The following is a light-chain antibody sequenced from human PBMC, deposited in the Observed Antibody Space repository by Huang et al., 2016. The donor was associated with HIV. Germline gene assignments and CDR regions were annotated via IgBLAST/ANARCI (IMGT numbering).Light chain of an antibody. J-gene: IGKJ4*01. CDR2: WAS. V-gene: IGKV4-1*01. CDR3: QQYYTTPLT. CDR1: RNLLYSSNNRDF. Sequence: DIVMTQSPDSLTVSLGERATINCKSSRNLLYSSNNRDFLGWYQQKPGRPPKLLIYWASTRNSWVPDRFNGSGSGTDFSLTINSLQAEDVAVYYCQQYYTTPLTFGGGTKVEIK.